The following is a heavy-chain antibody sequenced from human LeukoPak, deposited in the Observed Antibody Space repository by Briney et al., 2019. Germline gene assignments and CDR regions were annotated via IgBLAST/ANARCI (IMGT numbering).Heavy chain of an antibody. Sequence: GGSLRLSCAASGFTFSNDWMTWVRQAPGKGLVWVSRLETDGTDTAYADSVKGRFTISRDNAKNTLYLQMSSVRAEDTAVYYCAKDTAVVVTAPFDYWGQGTLVTVSS. J-gene: IGHJ4*02. V-gene: IGHV3-74*01. D-gene: IGHD2-15*01. CDR3: AKDTAVVVTAPFDY. CDR1: GFTFSNDW. CDR2: LETDGTDT.